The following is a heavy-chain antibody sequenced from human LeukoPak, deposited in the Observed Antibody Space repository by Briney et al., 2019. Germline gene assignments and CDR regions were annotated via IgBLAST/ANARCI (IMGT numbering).Heavy chain of an antibody. Sequence: GGSLRLSCAASGFTFSSYVMYWVRQAPGKGLEYVSSISSNGGSTYYANSVKGRFTISRDNSKNTLYLQMNSLRAEDTAVYYCARHNWNYYSFGMDVWGQGTTVTVSS. CDR2: ISSNGGST. J-gene: IGHJ6*02. CDR3: ARHNWNYYSFGMDV. V-gene: IGHV3-64*01. D-gene: IGHD1-20*01. CDR1: GFTFSSYV.